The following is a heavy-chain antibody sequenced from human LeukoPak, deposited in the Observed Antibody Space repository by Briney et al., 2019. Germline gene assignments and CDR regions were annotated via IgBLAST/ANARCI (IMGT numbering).Heavy chain of an antibody. Sequence: SGKLSCKASGFTVTSSAVQWVRRSGGQRLGWIGGMVVGSGNATYAQKFKQRVTITRDMSTSTTYMELSSLRSDDTAVYYCGADLTMVRGVPRWFDPWGQGTLVTVSS. V-gene: IGHV1-58*01. CDR3: GADLTMVRGVPRWFDP. CDR1: GFTVTSSA. D-gene: IGHD3-10*01. J-gene: IGHJ5*02. CDR2: MVVGSGNA.